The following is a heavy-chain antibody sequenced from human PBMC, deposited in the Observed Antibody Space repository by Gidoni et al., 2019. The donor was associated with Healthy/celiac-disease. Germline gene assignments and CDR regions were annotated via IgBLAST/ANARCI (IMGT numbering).Heavy chain of an antibody. Sequence: AAGGFTFSSYSMNWVRQAPGKGLEWVSSISSSSSYIYYADSVKGRFTISRDNAKNSLYLQMNSLRAEDTAVYYCARDRAPHSGSASYYGMDVWGQGTTVTVSS. CDR2: ISSSSSYI. J-gene: IGHJ6*02. V-gene: IGHV3-21*01. D-gene: IGHD3-10*01. CDR1: GFTFSSYS. CDR3: ARDRAPHSGSASYYGMDV.